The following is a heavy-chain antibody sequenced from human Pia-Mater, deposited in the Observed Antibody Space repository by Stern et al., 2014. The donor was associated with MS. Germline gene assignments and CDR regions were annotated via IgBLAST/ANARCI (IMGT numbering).Heavy chain of an antibody. Sequence: QVQLVESGGGVVQPGQSLRLPCAASGFTFRGYGMHWVRQAPGKGLEWVAGIWYDGSNRYHADSVAARFSISRANSKNTLYLQMDSLTVDDTAIYHCARYNPVTSVAPHWYFDLWGRGTLVTVSP. V-gene: IGHV3-33*01. J-gene: IGHJ2*01. CDR2: IWYDGSNR. CDR1: GFTFRGYG. CDR3: ARYNPVTSVAPHWYFDL. D-gene: IGHD1-14*01.